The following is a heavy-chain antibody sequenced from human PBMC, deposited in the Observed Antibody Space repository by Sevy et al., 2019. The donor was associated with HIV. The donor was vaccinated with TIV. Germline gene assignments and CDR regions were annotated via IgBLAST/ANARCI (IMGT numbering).Heavy chain of an antibody. CDR3: TTHAGIAAAGRVFDY. CDR1: GFTFSDHY. CDR2: IKNKGDGYTT. J-gene: IGHJ4*02. V-gene: IGHV3-72*01. D-gene: IGHD6-13*01. Sequence: GGSLRLSCAASGFTFSDHYMEWVRQAPGKGLEWVGRIKNKGDGYTTEYAASVKGRFTISREDCKNSLYLLMNSLKTEDTAVYYCTTHAGIAAAGRVFDYWGQGTLVTVSS.